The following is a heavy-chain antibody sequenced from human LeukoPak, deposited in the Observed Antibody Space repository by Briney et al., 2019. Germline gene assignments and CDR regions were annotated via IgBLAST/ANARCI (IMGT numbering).Heavy chain of an antibody. D-gene: IGHD1-26*01. V-gene: IGHV4-59*01. Sequence: SETLSLTCSVSGGSIISYYWSWIRQPPGKGLEWIGYIYYSGSTNYNPSLKSRVTISVDTSKNRFSLKLSSVTAADTAVYYWARVGGTYQQYYFDYWGQGALVTVSS. CDR3: ARVGGTYQQYYFDY. CDR2: IYYSGST. J-gene: IGHJ4*02. CDR1: GGSIISYY.